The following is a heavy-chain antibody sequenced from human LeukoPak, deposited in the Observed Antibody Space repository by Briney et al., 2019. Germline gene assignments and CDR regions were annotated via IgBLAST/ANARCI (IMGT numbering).Heavy chain of an antibody. J-gene: IGHJ4*02. CDR3: ARDADYYDSSGYYRVFDY. CDR2: ISYDGSNK. V-gene: IGHV3-30*03. CDR1: GFTFSSYG. D-gene: IGHD3-22*01. Sequence: GGSLRLSCAASGFTFSSYGMHWVRQAPGKGLEWVAVISYDGSNKYYADSVKGRFTISRDNAKNSLYLQMNSLRAEDTAVYYCARDADYYDSSGYYRVFDYWGQGTLVTVSS.